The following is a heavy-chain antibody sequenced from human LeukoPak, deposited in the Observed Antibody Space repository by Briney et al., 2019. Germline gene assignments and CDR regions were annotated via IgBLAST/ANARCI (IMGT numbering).Heavy chain of an antibody. V-gene: IGHV3-20*04. Sequence: PGGSLRLSCAASGFPFDDYGMSWVRQAPGKGLEWVSGISWNGGSTGYADSVKGRFTISRDNAKNSLYLQMNSLRAEDTGLYYCARITYSSGWYGYYYYYYMDVWGKGTTVTVSS. CDR3: ARITYSSGWYGYYYYYYMDV. CDR2: ISWNGGST. D-gene: IGHD6-19*01. J-gene: IGHJ6*03. CDR1: GFPFDDYG.